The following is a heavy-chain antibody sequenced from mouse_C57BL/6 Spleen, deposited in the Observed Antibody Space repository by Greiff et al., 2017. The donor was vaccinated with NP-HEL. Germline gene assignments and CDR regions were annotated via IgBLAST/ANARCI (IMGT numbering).Heavy chain of an antibody. D-gene: IGHD3-3*01. V-gene: IGHV5-17*01. J-gene: IGHJ2*01. CDR3: ARKSQGLLYFDY. CDR1: GFTFSDYG. CDR2: ISSGSSTI. Sequence: EVKLVESGGGLVKPGGSLKLSCAASGFTFSDYGMHWVRQAPEKGLEWVAYISSGSSTIYYADTVKGRFTISRDNAKNTLFLQMTSLRSEDTAMYYCARKSQGLLYFDYWGQGTTLTVSS.